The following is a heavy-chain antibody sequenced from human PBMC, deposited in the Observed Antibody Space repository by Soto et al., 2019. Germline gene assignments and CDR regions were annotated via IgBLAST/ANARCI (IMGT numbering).Heavy chain of an antibody. J-gene: IGHJ6*02. V-gene: IGHV4-30-4*01. CDR1: GGSISRGDYY. D-gene: IGHD4-4*01. CDR2: IYYSGST. Sequence: PSETLSLTCTVSGGSISRGDYYWSWIRQPPGKGLEWIGYIYYSGSTYYNPSLKSRVTISVDTSKNQFSLKLSSVTAADTAVYYCARDPQPVTNYYYGMDVWGQGTTVTVSS. CDR3: ARDPQPVTNYYYGMDV.